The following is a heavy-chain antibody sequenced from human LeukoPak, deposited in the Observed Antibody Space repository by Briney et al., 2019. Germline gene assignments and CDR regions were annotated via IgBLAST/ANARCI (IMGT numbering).Heavy chain of an antibody. CDR3: ARHGNLVVPANYYYMDV. CDR1: GGSISSYY. CDR2: IYYSGST. D-gene: IGHD2-2*01. J-gene: IGHJ6*03. V-gene: IGHV4-59*08. Sequence: SETLSLTCTVSGGSISSYYWSWIRQPPGKRLEWIGYIYYSGSTNYNPSLKSRVTISVDTSKNQFSLKLSSVAAADTAVYYCARHGNLVVPANYYYMDVWGKGTTVTVSS.